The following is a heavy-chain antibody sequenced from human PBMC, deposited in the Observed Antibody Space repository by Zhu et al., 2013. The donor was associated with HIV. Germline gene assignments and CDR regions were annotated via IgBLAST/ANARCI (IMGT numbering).Heavy chain of an antibody. CDR1: GYTFIDYD. Sequence: QVQLVQSGAEVKKPGASVKVSCKAAGYTFIDYDIYWVRQTTGQGLESMGWMNPNSGNTGYEQNFQGRVTMTRDTSISTAYIDLRSLRSDDTAVYYCARGDYYDSSGYYDYWGQGTLVTVSS. CDR3: ARGDYYDSSGYYDY. J-gene: IGHJ4*02. D-gene: IGHD3-22*01. CDR2: MNPNSGNT. V-gene: IGHV1-8*01.